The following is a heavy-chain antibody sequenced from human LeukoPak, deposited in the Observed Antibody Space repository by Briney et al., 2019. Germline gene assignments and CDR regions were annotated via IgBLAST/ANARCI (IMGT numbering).Heavy chain of an antibody. D-gene: IGHD3-16*01. Sequence: SETLSLTCVVSGGSFSGYYWSWIRQPPGKGLEWIGEINNSGSTNYNPSLKSRVTISVDTSKNQFSLKVSSVTAADTAVYYCARRGGDMPARGFMDVWGKGTTVTVSS. CDR1: GGSFSGYY. CDR3: ARRGGDMPARGFMDV. J-gene: IGHJ6*03. V-gene: IGHV4-34*01. CDR2: INNSGST.